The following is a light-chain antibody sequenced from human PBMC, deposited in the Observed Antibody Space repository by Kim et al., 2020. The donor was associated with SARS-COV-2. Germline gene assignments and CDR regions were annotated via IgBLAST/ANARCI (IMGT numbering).Light chain of an antibody. CDR2: GAY. V-gene: IGKV3-20*01. CDR1: QTISSSY. Sequence: EIVLTQSPGTLSLSPGDRATLSCRTSQTISSSYLAWYQQKPGQAPRLLIYGAYNRASGVPDRFSGSGSGTDFTLTIDRLEPEDFAVYSCQHYGFSPRYTFGQGTKLEI. CDR3: QHYGFSPRYT. J-gene: IGKJ2*01.